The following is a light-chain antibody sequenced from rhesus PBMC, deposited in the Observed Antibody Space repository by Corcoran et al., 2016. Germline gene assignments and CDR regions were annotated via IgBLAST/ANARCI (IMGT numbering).Light chain of an antibody. J-gene: IGKJ1*01. CDR2: KAS. CDR1: QSISSW. V-gene: IGKV1-22*01. CDR3: LQYSSSPRT. Sequence: DIQMTQSPSSLSAPVGDTVTITCRASQSISSWLDWYQQKPGKAPKLLNYKASRLQSGVPSRFSGSGSGTDFTLTISSLQPEDFATYYCLQYSSSPRTFGQGTKVEIK.